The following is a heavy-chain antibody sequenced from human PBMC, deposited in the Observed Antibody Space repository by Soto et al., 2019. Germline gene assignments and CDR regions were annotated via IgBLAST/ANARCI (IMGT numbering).Heavy chain of an antibody. CDR1: GGSISSGDYY. CDR3: ARGSLIVGALSYYYYGMDG. J-gene: IGHJ6*02. V-gene: IGHV4-30-4*01. CDR2: IYYSGST. Sequence: SETLSLTCTVSGGSISSGDYYWSWIRQPPGKGLEWIGYIYYSGSTYYNPSLKSRVTISVDTSKNQFSLKLSSVTAADTAVYYCARGSLIVGALSYYYYGMDGWGQGTRVTVCS. D-gene: IGHD3-22*01.